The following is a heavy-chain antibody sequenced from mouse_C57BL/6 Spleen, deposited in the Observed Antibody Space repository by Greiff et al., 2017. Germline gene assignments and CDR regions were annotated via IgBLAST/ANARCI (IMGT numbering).Heavy chain of an antibody. CDR1: GFTFSDYG. CDR2: ISSGSSTI. V-gene: IGHV5-17*01. D-gene: IGHD2-5*01. J-gene: IGHJ3*01. CDR3: ARDYSNYGWFAY. Sequence: DVTLVESGGGLVKPGGSLKLYCAASGFTFSDYGMHWVRQAPEKGLEWVAYISSGSSTIYYADTVKGRFTISRDNAKNTLFLQMTSLRSEDTAMYYCARDYSNYGWFAYWGQGTLVTVSA.